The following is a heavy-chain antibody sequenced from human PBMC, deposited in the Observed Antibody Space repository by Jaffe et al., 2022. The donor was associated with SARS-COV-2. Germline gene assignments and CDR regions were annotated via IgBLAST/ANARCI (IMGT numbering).Heavy chain of an antibody. Sequence: QVQLVQSGAEVKKPGASVKVSCKASGYTFTSYGISWVRQAPGQGLEWMGWISAYNGNTNYAQKLQGRVTMTTDTSTSTAYMELRSLRSDDTAVYYCARDMADYGDYADYYYYYGMDVWGQGTTVTVSS. CDR1: GYTFTSYG. D-gene: IGHD4-17*01. CDR3: ARDMADYGDYADYYYYYGMDV. J-gene: IGHJ6*02. CDR2: ISAYNGNT. V-gene: IGHV1-18*01.